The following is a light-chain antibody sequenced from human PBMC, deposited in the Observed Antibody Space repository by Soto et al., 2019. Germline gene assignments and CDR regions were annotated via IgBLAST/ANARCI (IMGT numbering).Light chain of an antibody. CDR2: DNN. CDR1: SSNIGNNY. Sequence: QSVLTQPPSVSAAPGQKVTISCSGSSSNIGNNYVSWYQQLPGTAPKLLIYDNNKRPSGIPDRFSGSKSGTSATLGITGLQAGNEADYYSGTWDSSLSAGRVFGGGTKLTVL. V-gene: IGLV1-51*01. CDR3: GTWDSSLSAGRV. J-gene: IGLJ2*01.